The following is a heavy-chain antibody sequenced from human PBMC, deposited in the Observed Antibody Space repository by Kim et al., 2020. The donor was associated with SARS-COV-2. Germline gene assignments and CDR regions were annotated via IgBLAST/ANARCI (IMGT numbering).Heavy chain of an antibody. Sequence: KLQGRVTMTTDTSTSTAYMELRSLRSDDTAVYYCARWGGSGWYGRNWFDPWGQGTLVTVSS. CDR3: ARWGGSGWYGRNWFDP. D-gene: IGHD6-19*01. J-gene: IGHJ5*02. V-gene: IGHV1-18*01.